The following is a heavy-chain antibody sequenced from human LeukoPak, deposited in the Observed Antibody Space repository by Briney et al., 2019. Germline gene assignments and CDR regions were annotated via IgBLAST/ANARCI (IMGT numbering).Heavy chain of an antibody. CDR3: ARQSHSSSQMGYYYMDV. CDR1: GFTFTSYW. J-gene: IGHJ6*03. CDR2: IYPGDSDI. D-gene: IGHD6-6*01. V-gene: IGHV5-51*01. Sequence: GESLKISCKGSGFTFTSYWIAWVRQMPGKGLEWMGTIYPGDSDIRYSPSFQGQVTISADKSISTAYLQWSSLKASDTAMYFCARQSHSSSQMGYYYMDVWGKGTTVTVSS.